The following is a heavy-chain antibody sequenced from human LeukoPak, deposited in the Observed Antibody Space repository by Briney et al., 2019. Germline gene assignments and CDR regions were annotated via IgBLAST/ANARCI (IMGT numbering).Heavy chain of an antibody. CDR1: GGSISSYY. V-gene: IGHV4-59*01. D-gene: IGHD3-22*01. Sequence: PSETLSLTCTVSGGSISSYYWSWIRQPPGKGLEWIGYIYYSGSTNYNPSLKSRVTISVDTSKNQFSLKLSSVTAADTAAYYCARGGVYDSSGYYFVPFDYWGQGTLVTVSS. CDR3: ARGGVYDSSGYYFVPFDY. J-gene: IGHJ4*02. CDR2: IYYSGST.